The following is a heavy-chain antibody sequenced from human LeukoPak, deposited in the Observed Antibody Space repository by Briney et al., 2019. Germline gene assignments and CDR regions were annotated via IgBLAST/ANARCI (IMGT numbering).Heavy chain of an antibody. CDR1: GGSISSGGYY. CDR3: AKTRGYSYGPLDY. CDR2: IYHSGST. J-gene: IGHJ4*02. D-gene: IGHD5-18*01. Sequence: SETLPLTCTVSGGSISSGGYYWSWIRQPPGKGLEWIGYIYHSGSTYYNPSLKSRVTISVDRSKNQFSLKLSSVTAADTAVYYCAKTRGYSYGPLDYWGQGTLVTVSS. V-gene: IGHV4-30-2*01.